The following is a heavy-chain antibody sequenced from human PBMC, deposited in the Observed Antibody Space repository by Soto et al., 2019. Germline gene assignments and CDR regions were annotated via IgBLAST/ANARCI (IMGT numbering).Heavy chain of an antibody. V-gene: IGHV1-46*01. CDR1: GYTFTSYY. D-gene: IGHD3-16*02. CDR3: ARRGGVIHAFDI. CDR2: INPSGGST. Sequence: AAVKVSCKASGYTFTSYYMRWVRQAPGQGLEWMGIINPSGGSTSYAQKFQGRVTMTRDTSTSTVYMELSSLRSEDTAVYSCARRGGVIHAFDIWGQGTMVTVSS. J-gene: IGHJ3*02.